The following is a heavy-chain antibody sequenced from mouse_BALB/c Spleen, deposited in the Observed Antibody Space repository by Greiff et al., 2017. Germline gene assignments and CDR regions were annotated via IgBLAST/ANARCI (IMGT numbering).Heavy chain of an antibody. D-gene: IGHD2-3*01. J-gene: IGHJ4*01. CDR2: INPSNGGT. CDR3: TMRGWLLGNYAMDY. CDR1: GYTFTSYS. V-gene: IGHV1S16*01. Sequence: QVQLQQPGAELVKPGASVKLSCKASGYTFTSYSMHWVKLRPGQGFEWIGEINPSNGGTNYNEKFKRKATLTVDKSSSTAYMQLSSLTSEDSAVYYCTMRGWLLGNYAMDYWGQGTSVTVSS.